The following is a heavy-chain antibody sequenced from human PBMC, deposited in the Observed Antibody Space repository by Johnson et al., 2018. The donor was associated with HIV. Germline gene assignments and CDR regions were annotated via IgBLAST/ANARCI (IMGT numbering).Heavy chain of an antibody. Sequence: VQLVESGGGVVQPGRSLRLSCAASGFTVSSNYMSWVRQAPGKGLEWVSAISGSGGSTYYADSVKGRFTISRDNARDTLYLQMHRLRAEDTAVYYCGRVNLNYEAFDIWGQGTMVTVSS. CDR1: GFTVSSNY. J-gene: IGHJ3*02. D-gene: IGHD1-7*01. CDR2: ISGSGGST. CDR3: GRVNLNYEAFDI. V-gene: IGHV3-23*04.